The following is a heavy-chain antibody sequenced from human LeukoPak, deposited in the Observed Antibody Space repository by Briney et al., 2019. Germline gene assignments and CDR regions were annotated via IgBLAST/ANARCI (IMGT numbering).Heavy chain of an antibody. Sequence: GGSLRLSCAASGFTFGSYWMSWVRQAPGKGLEWVANIKQDGSEKYYVDSVKGRFTISRDNAENSLYLQMNSLRAEDTAVYYSARVGWFGELTRHPGGDYWGQGTLVTVSS. CDR2: IKQDGSEK. V-gene: IGHV3-7*01. D-gene: IGHD3-10*01. CDR3: ARVGWFGELTRHPGGDY. CDR1: GFTFGSYW. J-gene: IGHJ4*02.